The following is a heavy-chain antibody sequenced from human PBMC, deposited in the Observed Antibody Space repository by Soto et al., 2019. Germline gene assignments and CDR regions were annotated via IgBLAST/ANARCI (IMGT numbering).Heavy chain of an antibody. CDR1: GGTFSSYT. D-gene: IGHD2-2*01. Sequence: ASVKVSCKASGGTFSSYTISWVRQAPGQGLEWMGWMNPNSGNTGYAQKFQGRVTMTRNTSISTAYMELSSLRSEDTAVYYCARGIRVVPAAIYHYYYYYMDVWGKGTTVTVSS. CDR3: ARGIRVVPAAIYHYYYYYMDV. V-gene: IGHV1-8*02. CDR2: MNPNSGNT. J-gene: IGHJ6*03.